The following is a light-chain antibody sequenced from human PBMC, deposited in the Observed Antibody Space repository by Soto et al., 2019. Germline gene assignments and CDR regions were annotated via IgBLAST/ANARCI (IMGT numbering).Light chain of an antibody. V-gene: IGKV1-27*01. J-gene: IGKJ1*01. CDR1: QVISNY. Sequence: DIQMTQSPSSLSASVGDRVTITCRASQVISNYLAWYQQKPGKVPKLLIYAASTLQSGVPFRFSGSGSVTDFTLTISSLQPEDVATYYCQKYNSAPWTFGQWTKVEIK. CDR3: QKYNSAPWT. CDR2: AAS.